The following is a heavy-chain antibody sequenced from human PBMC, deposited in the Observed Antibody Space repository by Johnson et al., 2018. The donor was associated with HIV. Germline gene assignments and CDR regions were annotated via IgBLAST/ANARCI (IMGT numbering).Heavy chain of an antibody. J-gene: IGHJ3*02. Sequence: VQLVESGGGLVQPGGSLRLSCAASGFPFSSYWMSWVRQAPGQGLEWVAVIYIAGNTSYTYSLKGRFTISRDNSDNTMYLQINTLRDEDTAVYYCARAPHDAFDIWGQGTLVTVSS. CDR1: GFPFSSYW. CDR3: ARAPHDAFDI. CDR2: IYIAGNT. V-gene: IGHV3-66*01.